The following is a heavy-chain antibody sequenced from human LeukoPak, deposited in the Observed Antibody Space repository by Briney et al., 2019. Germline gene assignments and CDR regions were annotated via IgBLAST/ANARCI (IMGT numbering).Heavy chain of an antibody. CDR3: ARLCEVTMIVVVFGI. D-gene: IGHD3-22*01. V-gene: IGHV3-30-3*01. CDR2: ISYDGSNK. CDR1: GFTFSSYA. Sequence: GGSLRLSCAASGFTFSSYAMHWVRQAPGKGLEWVAVISYDGSNKYYADSVKGRFTISRDNSKNTLYLQMNSLRAEDTAVYYCARLCEVTMIVVVFGIWGQGTMVTVSS. J-gene: IGHJ3*02.